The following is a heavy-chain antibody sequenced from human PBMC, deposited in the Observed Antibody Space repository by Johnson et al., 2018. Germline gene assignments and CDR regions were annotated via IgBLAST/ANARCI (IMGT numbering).Heavy chain of an antibody. CDR2: ISSSSSYI. V-gene: IGHV3-21*01. CDR1: GFTFSTYG. J-gene: IGHJ3*02. CDR3: ARRTSCGGDCDRDDAFDI. D-gene: IGHD2-21*02. Sequence: VQLVQSGGGVVQXGRSLSLXCTASGFTFSTYGMSWVRQAPGKGLEWVSSISSSSSYIYYADSVKGRFPISRDNAKNSLYLQMTSLRAEDTALYSCARRTSCGGDCDRDDAFDIWGQGTMVTVSS.